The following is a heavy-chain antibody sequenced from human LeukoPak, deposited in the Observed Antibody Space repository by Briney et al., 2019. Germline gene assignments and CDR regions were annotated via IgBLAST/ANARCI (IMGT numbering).Heavy chain of an antibody. Sequence: GRSLRLSCAASGFTFSSYAMHWVRQAPGKGLEWVAVISYDGSNKYYADSVKGRFTISRDNSKNTLYLQMNSLRAEDTAVYYCATLAAAGFEPFDYWGQGTLVTVSS. CDR1: GFTFSSYA. CDR2: ISYDGSNK. CDR3: ATLAAAGFEPFDY. D-gene: IGHD6-13*01. J-gene: IGHJ4*02. V-gene: IGHV3-30-3*01.